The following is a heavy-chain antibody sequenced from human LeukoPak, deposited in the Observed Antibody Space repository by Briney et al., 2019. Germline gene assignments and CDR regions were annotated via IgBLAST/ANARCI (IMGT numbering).Heavy chain of an antibody. D-gene: IGHD4-17*01. J-gene: IGHJ3*02. CDR3: ARRLRWYDAFDI. CDR2: IIPILGIA. V-gene: IGHV1-69*04. CDR1: GGTFSSYA. Sequence: SVKVSCKASGGTFSSYAISWVRQAPGQGLEWMGRIIPILGIANYAQKFQGRVTLTADKSTSTAYMELSSLRSEDTAVYYCARRLRWYDAFDIWGQGTMVTVSS.